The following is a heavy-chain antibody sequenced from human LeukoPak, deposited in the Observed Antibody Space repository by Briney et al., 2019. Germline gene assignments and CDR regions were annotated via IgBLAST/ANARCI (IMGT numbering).Heavy chain of an antibody. Sequence: SQTLSLTCTVSGGSISSGSYYWSWIRQPAGKGLEWIGRIYTSGSTNYNPSLKSRVTISVDTSKNQFSLKLSSVTAADTAVYYCARKRVGATDFDYWGQGTLVTVSS. J-gene: IGHJ4*02. CDR2: IYTSGST. CDR1: GGSISSGSYY. CDR3: ARKRVGATDFDY. D-gene: IGHD1-26*01. V-gene: IGHV4-61*02.